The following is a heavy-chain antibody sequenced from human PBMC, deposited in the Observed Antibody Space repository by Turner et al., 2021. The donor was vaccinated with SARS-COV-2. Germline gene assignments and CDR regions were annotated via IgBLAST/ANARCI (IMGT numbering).Heavy chain of an antibody. Sequence: EVQLVESGGGLVQPGGSLRLSCVVSGFNFRSNWMHWVRQAPGKGLVWVSRINSDGSTIDFADSEKGRFTVSRDNAKNTLYLQMNSLRAEDTALYYCATAESDYWGQGTLVTVSS. V-gene: IGHV3-74*01. D-gene: IGHD3-10*01. CDR2: INSDGSTI. CDR1: GFNFRSNW. CDR3: ATAESDY. J-gene: IGHJ4*02.